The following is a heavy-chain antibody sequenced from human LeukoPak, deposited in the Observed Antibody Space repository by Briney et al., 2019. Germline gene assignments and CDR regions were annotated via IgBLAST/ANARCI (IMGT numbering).Heavy chain of an antibody. Sequence: ASVKVSCKASGYTFTSYDINWVRQATGQGLEWMGWMNPNSGNTGYAQKFQERVTITRDMSTSTAYMELSSLRSEDTAVYYCAASPLVVPAAIPSSYYYGMDVWGQGTTVTVSS. CDR1: GYTFTSYD. CDR3: AASPLVVPAAIPSSYYYGMDV. V-gene: IGHV1-8*01. D-gene: IGHD2-2*02. J-gene: IGHJ6*02. CDR2: MNPNSGNT.